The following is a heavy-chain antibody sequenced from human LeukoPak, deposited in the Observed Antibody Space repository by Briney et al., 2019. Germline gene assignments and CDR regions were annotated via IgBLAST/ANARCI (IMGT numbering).Heavy chain of an antibody. J-gene: IGHJ4*02. D-gene: IGHD2-2*01. Sequence: ASVKVSCKASGYTFTSYGISWVRQAPGQGLEWMGWISAYNGNTNYAQKLQGRVTMTTDTSTSTAYMELRSLRSDDTAAYYCARWEEPVVVPAAMYFDYWGQGTLVTVSS. CDR2: ISAYNGNT. CDR1: GYTFTSYG. CDR3: ARWEEPVVVPAAMYFDY. V-gene: IGHV1-18*01.